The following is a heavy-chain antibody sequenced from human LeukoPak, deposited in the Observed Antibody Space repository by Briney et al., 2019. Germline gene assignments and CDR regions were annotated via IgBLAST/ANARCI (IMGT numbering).Heavy chain of an antibody. Sequence: SETLSLTCTVSGGSISSHYWSWIRQPPGKGLEWIGYIYYSGSTNYNPSLKSRVTMSVDTSKNQFSLKLSSVTAADTAVYYCARVVDSGAFDIWGQGTMVTVSS. CDR3: ARVVDSGAFDI. D-gene: IGHD1-26*01. J-gene: IGHJ3*02. CDR2: IYYSGST. V-gene: IGHV4-59*11. CDR1: GGSISSHY.